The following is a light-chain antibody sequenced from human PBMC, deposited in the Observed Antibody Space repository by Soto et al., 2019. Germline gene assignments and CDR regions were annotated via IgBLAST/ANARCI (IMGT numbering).Light chain of an antibody. CDR1: SSDIGGHNY. Sequence: QSALTQPASVSGSPGQSIPVSCTGTSSDIGGHNYVSWSQQYPGKVPKLIIYEVTNRPSGVSNRFSGSKSGNTASLTVSGLQAEDEADYYCSSYTPTSTVVFGGGTKVTVL. V-gene: IGLV2-14*01. J-gene: IGLJ2*01. CDR3: SSYTPTSTVV. CDR2: EVT.